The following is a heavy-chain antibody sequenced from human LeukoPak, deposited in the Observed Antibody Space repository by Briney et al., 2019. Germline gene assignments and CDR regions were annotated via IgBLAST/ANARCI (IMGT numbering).Heavy chain of an antibody. Sequence: GGSLRLSCAASGFTFSSYAMSWVRQAPGKGPEWVSAISGSGGSTYYADSVKGRFTISRDNSKNTLYLQMNSLRAEDTAVYYCAKDGYYGSGSPYDYWGQGALVTVSS. D-gene: IGHD3-10*01. V-gene: IGHV3-23*01. CDR3: AKDGYYGSGSPYDY. J-gene: IGHJ4*02. CDR1: GFTFSSYA. CDR2: ISGSGGST.